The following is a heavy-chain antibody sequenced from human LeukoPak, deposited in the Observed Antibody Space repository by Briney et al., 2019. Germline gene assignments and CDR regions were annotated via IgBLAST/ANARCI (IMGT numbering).Heavy chain of an antibody. J-gene: IGHJ4*02. CDR3: ARGGSLYQLLDHFY. Sequence: PGGSLRLSCAASGFTFSSYAMHWVRQAPGKGLEWVAVISYDGSNKYYADSVKGRFTISRDNSKNTLYLQMNSLRAEDTAVYYCARGGSLYQLLDHFYWGQGTLVTVSS. D-gene: IGHD2-2*02. CDR2: ISYDGSNK. CDR1: GFTFSSYA. V-gene: IGHV3-30*04.